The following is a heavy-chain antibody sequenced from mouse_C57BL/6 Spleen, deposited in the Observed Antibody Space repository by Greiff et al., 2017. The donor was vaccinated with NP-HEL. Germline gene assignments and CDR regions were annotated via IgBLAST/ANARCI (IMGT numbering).Heavy chain of an antibody. CDR2: INPNNGGT. D-gene: IGHD3-2*02. Sequence: EVQLQQSGPELVKPGASVKIPCKASGYTFTDYNMDWVKQSHGKSLEWIGDINPNNGGTIYNQKFKGKATLTVDKSSSTAYMELRSLTSEDTAVYYCAREPLEQLRDGGYAMDYWGQGTSVTVSS. CDR1: GYTFTDYN. J-gene: IGHJ4*01. V-gene: IGHV1-18*01. CDR3: AREPLEQLRDGGYAMDY.